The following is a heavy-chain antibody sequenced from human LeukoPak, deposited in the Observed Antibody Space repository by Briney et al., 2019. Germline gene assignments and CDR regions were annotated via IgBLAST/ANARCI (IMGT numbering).Heavy chain of an antibody. Sequence: SETLSHTCSVSGGPIISHYWSWIRKPPGKGLEWIGYISNSGSTDYNPSLRSRVTISINTSKNQFSLKLTSVTAADSAVYYCVRDALEGYYSYYYMDVWGRGTTVTVSS. CDR1: GGPIISHY. CDR2: ISNSGST. J-gene: IGHJ6*03. V-gene: IGHV4-59*11. D-gene: IGHD1-1*01. CDR3: VRDALEGYYSYYYMDV.